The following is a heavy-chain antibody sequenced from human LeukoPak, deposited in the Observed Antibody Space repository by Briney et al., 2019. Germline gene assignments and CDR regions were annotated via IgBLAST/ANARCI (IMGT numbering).Heavy chain of an antibody. Sequence: GGSLRLSCAASGFTFSSNDMNWVRQAPGKGLEWVSLLYSGGNTFYADSVKGRFTISRDNSNNTLYLQLDSLRVEDTAVYYCAGVMRGAFDIWGQGTLVTVSS. CDR3: AGVMRGAFDI. CDR2: LYSGGNT. CDR1: GFTFSSND. J-gene: IGHJ3*02. V-gene: IGHV3-53*01.